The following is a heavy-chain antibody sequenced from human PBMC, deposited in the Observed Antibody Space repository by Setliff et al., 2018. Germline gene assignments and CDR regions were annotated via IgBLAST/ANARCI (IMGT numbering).Heavy chain of an antibody. V-gene: IGHV4-39*07. J-gene: IGHJ3*02. CDR2: IYYSGNT. D-gene: IGHD2-15*01. CDR1: GGSIRDTSYH. Sequence: SETLSLTCSVSGGSIRDTSYHWGWIRQPPGKGLEWIANIYYSGNTYYNPSLESRLSMSADMSKNQLSLRLRSVIAADTAVYYCARIPSVRNIASRAFDIWGQGTMVTVSS. CDR3: ARIPSVRNIASRAFDI.